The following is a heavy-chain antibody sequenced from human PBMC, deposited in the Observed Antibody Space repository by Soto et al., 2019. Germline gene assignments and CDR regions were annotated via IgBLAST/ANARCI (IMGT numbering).Heavy chain of an antibody. J-gene: IGHJ6*02. D-gene: IGHD4-17*01. CDR2: IYYSGSA. Sequence: QVQLQESGPGLVKPSETLSLTCTVSGGSISSSTYYWGWIRQPPGKGLEWIGFIYYSGSAYYNPSLKSRVTISIDTSKNQFSLKLTSVTAADTAVFYCARHGVDYGDYASYYYYGMDVWVRGTTVTVSS. CDR3: ARHGVDYGDYASYYYYGMDV. V-gene: IGHV4-39*01. CDR1: GGSISSSTYY.